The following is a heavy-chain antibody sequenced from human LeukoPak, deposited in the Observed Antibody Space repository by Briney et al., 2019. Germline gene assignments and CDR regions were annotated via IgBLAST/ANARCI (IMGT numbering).Heavy chain of an antibody. Sequence: GGSLRLSCAASGLTFRSYGMYWVRQAPGKGLEWVAVIWYDGSNKFYADSVKGRFTISRDNSKNTLYLQMNSLRAEDTAVYYCASWVGSGWYYFDYWGQGTLVTVSS. V-gene: IGHV3-33*07. CDR1: GLTFRSYG. CDR3: ASWVGSGWYYFDY. D-gene: IGHD6-19*01. CDR2: IWYDGSNK. J-gene: IGHJ4*02.